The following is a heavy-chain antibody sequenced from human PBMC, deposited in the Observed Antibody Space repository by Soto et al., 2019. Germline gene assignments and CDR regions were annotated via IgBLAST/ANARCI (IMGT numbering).Heavy chain of an antibody. V-gene: IGHV3-7*01. J-gene: IGHJ4*02. CDR1: GFTFSKNW. CDR3: ARQKDYYGSSPLAD. D-gene: IGHD3-22*01. CDR2: IKEDGSEK. Sequence: GGSLRLSCVGSGFTFSKNWMTWVRQAPGKGLEWVANIKEDGSEKDYVDSVKGRFTISRDSAKNSLYLQMNSLRAEDTSVYYCARQKDYYGSSPLADWGQGTLVTVSS.